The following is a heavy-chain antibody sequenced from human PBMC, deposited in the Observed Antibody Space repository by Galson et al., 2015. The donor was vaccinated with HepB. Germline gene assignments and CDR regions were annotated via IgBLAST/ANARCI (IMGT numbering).Heavy chain of an antibody. CDR3: ARGAVVVAVGATENNWFDP. J-gene: IGHJ5*02. D-gene: IGHD2-15*01. CDR1: GYTFSSYS. CDR2: ISPHNRYT. Sequence: SVKVSCKASGYTFSSYSITWVRQAPGQGLEWVGWISPHNRYTNYAQNFQGRVTTTTDTSTNTAYMELRSLRSDDTAIYYCARGAVVVAVGATENNWFDPWGRGTLVTVSS. V-gene: IGHV1-18*01.